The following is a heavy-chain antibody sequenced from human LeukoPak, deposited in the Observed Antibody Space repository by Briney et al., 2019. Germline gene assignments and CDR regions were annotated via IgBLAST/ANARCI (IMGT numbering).Heavy chain of an antibody. V-gene: IGHV4-39*01. CDR2: IYCSETT. J-gene: IGHJ6*03. CDR3: ARQVSDYYYYYIDV. CDR1: GGSISSSGYY. Sequence: SETLSLTCTVSGGSISSSGYYWDWVRQPPGKGLEWIGSIYCSETTYYNPSLRSRATISVDTSKSQFSLNLRSVTAADTAVYYCARQVSDYYYYYIDVWGRGTAVTVSS. D-gene: IGHD5/OR15-5a*01.